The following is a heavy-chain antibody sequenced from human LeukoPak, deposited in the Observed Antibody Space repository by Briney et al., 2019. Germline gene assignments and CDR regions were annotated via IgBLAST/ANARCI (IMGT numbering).Heavy chain of an antibody. Sequence: PGGSLRLPCAASGLTVSSNYMTWVRRSPGKAWEGVAAIYSGGSQYQADPVKGRFSISRDNYKNTVYLQMNSLRAEDKAVNYCARDRRYCSGDSCYSGVDYWGQGTLVTVSS. J-gene: IGHJ4*02. V-gene: IGHV3-53*01. D-gene: IGHD2-15*01. CDR2: IYSGGSQ. CDR3: ARDRRYCSGDSCYSGVDY. CDR1: GLTVSSNY.